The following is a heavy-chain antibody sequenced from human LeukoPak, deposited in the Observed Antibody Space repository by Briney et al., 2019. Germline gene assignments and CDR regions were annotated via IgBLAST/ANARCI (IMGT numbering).Heavy chain of an antibody. D-gene: IGHD5/OR15-5a*01. CDR2: ISSSGSTI. Sequence: PGGSLRLSCAASGFTFSDYYMSWIRQAPGKGLEWVSYISSSGSTIYYADSVKGRFTISRDNAKNSLYLQMNSLRAEDTAVYYCARDPVYGAYYYGMGVWGQGTTVTVSS. J-gene: IGHJ6*02. CDR1: GFTFSDYY. V-gene: IGHV3-11*01. CDR3: ARDPVYGAYYYGMGV.